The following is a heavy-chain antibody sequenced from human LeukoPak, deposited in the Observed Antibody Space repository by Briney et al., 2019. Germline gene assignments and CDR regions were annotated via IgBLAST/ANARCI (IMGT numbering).Heavy chain of an antibody. CDR1: GGSFSGYY. V-gene: IGHV4-34*01. J-gene: IGHJ3*02. D-gene: IGHD1-1*01. CDR2: INHSGST. Sequence: SETLSLTCAVYGGSFSGYYWSWIRQPPGKGLEWIGEINHSGSTNYDPSLKSRVTISVDTSKNQFSLKLSSVTAADTAVYYCARRNERRAPGAFDIWGQGTMVTVSS. CDR3: ARRNERRAPGAFDI.